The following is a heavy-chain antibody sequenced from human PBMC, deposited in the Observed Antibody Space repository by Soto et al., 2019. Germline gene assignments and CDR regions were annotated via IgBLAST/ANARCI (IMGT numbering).Heavy chain of an antibody. V-gene: IGHV6-1*01. Sequence: PSQTLSLTCAVTGDSVSSNSAGWSWVRQSPSRGLEWLGRTYYRSKWYYEYAVSVRGRITINPDTSKNQYSLQLNSVTPEDTAVYFCARGEQYSGRIFDYWGQGTLVTVSS. CDR1: GDSVSSNSAG. D-gene: IGHD1-26*01. CDR3: ARGEQYSGRIFDY. CDR2: TYYRSKWYY. J-gene: IGHJ4*01.